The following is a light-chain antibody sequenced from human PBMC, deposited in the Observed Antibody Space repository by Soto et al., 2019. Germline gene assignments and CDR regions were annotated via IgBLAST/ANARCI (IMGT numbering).Light chain of an antibody. V-gene: IGLV2-8*01. Sequence: QSVLTQPPSASGSPGQSVTISCTGTSSDVGRYNYVSWYQHHPGKAPKLMIFEVSKRPSGVPDRFSGSKSGNTASLTGSGLQAEDEADYYCSSYGGSNNLVFGGGTKLTVL. CDR1: SSDVGRYNY. CDR3: SSYGGSNNLV. CDR2: EVS. J-gene: IGLJ3*02.